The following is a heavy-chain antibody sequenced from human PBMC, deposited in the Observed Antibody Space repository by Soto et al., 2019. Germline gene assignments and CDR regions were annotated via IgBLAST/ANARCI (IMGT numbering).Heavy chain of an antibody. D-gene: IGHD3-9*01. Sequence: SETLSLTCTVSGGSISSGGYYWSWIRQHPGKGLEWIGYIYYSGSTYYNPSLKSRVTISVVTSKNQFSLKLSSVTAADTAVYYCARDRGAEYDILLGDAFDIWGQGTMVTVSS. J-gene: IGHJ3*02. V-gene: IGHV4-31*03. CDR1: GGSISSGGYY. CDR3: ARDRGAEYDILLGDAFDI. CDR2: IYYSGST.